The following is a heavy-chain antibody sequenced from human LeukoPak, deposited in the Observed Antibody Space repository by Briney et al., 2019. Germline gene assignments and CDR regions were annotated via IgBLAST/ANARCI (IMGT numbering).Heavy chain of an antibody. J-gene: IGHJ4*02. CDR3: ARGGGVDTAMDY. D-gene: IGHD5-18*01. Sequence: SETLSLTCAVYGGSFSGYYWSWIRQPPGKGLEWIGEINHRGSTNYNPSLKSRVTISVDTSKNQFSLKLSSVTAADTAVYYCARGGGVDTAMDYWGQGTLVTVSS. CDR2: INHRGST. CDR1: GGSFSGYY. V-gene: IGHV4-34*01.